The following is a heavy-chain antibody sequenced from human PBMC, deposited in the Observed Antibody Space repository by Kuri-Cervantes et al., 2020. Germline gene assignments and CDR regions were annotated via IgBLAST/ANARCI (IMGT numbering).Heavy chain of an antibody. V-gene: IGHV4-39*07. CDR3: ASQLHGSGSYYGNDFDY. J-gene: IGHJ4*02. Sequence: SETLSLTCTVSGGSISSSSYYWGWIRQPPGKGLGWIGSIYYSRSTYYNPSLKSRVTISVDTSKNQFSLKLSSVTAADTAVYYCASQLHGSGSYYGNDFDYWGQGTLVTVSS. D-gene: IGHD3-10*01. CDR1: GGSISSSSYY. CDR2: IYYSRST.